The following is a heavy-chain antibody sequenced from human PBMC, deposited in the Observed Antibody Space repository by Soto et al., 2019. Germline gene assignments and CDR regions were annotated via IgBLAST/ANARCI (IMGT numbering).Heavy chain of an antibody. CDR3: ARILDINSWPLDF. V-gene: IGHV4-61*08. CDR1: VVSVSSDAYY. J-gene: IGHJ4*02. CDR2: NHIRVRT. D-gene: IGHD1-26*01. Sequence: QVQLQESGPGLVKTSETLSLACSVSVVSVSSDAYYWNWIRQPPGKGLEWIGYNHIRVRTNYNPSLGSLVAISLDTSKNQFSLTLTSVTAADTALYYCARILDINSWPLDFWGQGTLFTVSS.